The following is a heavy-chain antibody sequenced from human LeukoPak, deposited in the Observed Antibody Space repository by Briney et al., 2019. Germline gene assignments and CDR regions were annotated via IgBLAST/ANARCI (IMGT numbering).Heavy chain of an antibody. CDR2: ISSSSSTI. Sequence: GGSLRLSCAASGFTFSSYSMNWVRQAPGKGLEWVSYISSSSSTIYYADSVKGRFTISRDNSKNTLYLQMNSLRAEDTAVYYCAKDRRSGSGSYYNSHYWGQGTLVTVSS. CDR1: GFTFSSYS. J-gene: IGHJ4*02. CDR3: AKDRRSGSGSYYNSHY. V-gene: IGHV3-48*01. D-gene: IGHD3-10*01.